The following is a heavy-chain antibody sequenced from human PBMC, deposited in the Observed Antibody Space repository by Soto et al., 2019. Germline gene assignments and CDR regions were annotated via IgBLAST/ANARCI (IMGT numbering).Heavy chain of an antibody. CDR1: GDSVSSNSAA. J-gene: IGHJ2*01. Sequence: QSQTLSLTCAISGDSVSSNSAAWNWIRQSPSRGLEWLGRTYYRSKWYNDYAVSVKSRITINPDTSKNQFSLQLNSVTPEDTAVYYCARAAYSSGWYGNDWYFDLWGRGTLVTVSS. D-gene: IGHD6-19*01. V-gene: IGHV6-1*01. CDR2: TYYRSKWYN. CDR3: ARAAYSSGWYGNDWYFDL.